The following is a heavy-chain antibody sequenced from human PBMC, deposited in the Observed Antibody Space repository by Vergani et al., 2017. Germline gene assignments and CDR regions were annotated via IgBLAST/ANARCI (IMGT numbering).Heavy chain of an antibody. D-gene: IGHD3-10*01. CDR3: ARDLTMVRGVTHYYYYGMDV. J-gene: IGHJ6*02. CDR1: VFDFSSYI. V-gene: IGHV3-48*04. CDR2: ISSSGSTI. Sequence: QLVESGGGWVQPGGSLRLSCVVSVFDFSSYIMNWVRPAPGQGLEWVSYISSSGSTIYYADSVKGRFTISRDNAKNSLYLQMNSLRAEDTAVYYCARDLTMVRGVTHYYYYGMDVWGQGTTVTVSS.